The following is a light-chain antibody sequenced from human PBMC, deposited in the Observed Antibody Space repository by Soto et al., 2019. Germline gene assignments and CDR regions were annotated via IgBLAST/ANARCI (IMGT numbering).Light chain of an antibody. Sequence: QSVLTQPPSASGTHGQRVTISCSGSSSNIGSNYVYWYQHLPGTAPKLLIYRNNQRPSGVPDRFSGSKSGTSVSLAISGLRSEDEADYYCAAWDDSLSFEVFGTGTKLTVL. J-gene: IGLJ1*01. CDR3: AAWDDSLSFEV. CDR2: RNN. V-gene: IGLV1-47*01. CDR1: SSNIGSNY.